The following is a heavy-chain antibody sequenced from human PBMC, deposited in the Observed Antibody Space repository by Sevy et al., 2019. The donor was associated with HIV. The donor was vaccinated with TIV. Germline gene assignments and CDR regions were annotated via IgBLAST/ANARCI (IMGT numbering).Heavy chain of an antibody. CDR2: ISTRGSTI. D-gene: IGHD4-17*01. V-gene: IGHV3-11*01. J-gene: IGHJ4*02. CDR1: GFIFSDSY. CDR3: ARFVGDYFDF. Sequence: GGSLRLSCEASGFIFSDSYMSWIRQAPGKVLEWISYISTRGSTIYYADSVKGRFTISRDNANNSLSLHLNSLRAEDTAIYYCARFVGDYFDFWGRGTLVTVSS.